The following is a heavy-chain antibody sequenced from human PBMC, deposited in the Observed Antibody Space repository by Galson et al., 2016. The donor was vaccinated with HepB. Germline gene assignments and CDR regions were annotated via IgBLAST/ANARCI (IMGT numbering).Heavy chain of an antibody. Sequence: SVKVSCKASGYTFIHYDVYWVRQAPGQRLEWMGWMNPGKGTTRIAPRFQDRVTITSDTSASTVYMKLSSLRSEDTAVYYCARGGGALTIVASGALSHWGQGTLVTVSS. J-gene: IGHJ4*02. V-gene: IGHV1-3*01. CDR1: GYTFIHYD. CDR2: MNPGKGTT. CDR3: ARGGGALTIVASGALSH. D-gene: IGHD3-10*01.